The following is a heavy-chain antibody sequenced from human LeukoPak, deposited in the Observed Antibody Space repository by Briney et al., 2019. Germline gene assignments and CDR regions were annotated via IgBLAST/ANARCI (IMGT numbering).Heavy chain of an antibody. Sequence: PGGSLRPSCAASGFIFSDYYMSWIRQAPGKGLEWVSYISSSGSAIYYADSVKGRFTISRDNAKNSLYLQMNSLRAEDTAVYYCASVYRSLYYFDYWGQGTLVTVSS. J-gene: IGHJ4*02. D-gene: IGHD3-16*02. CDR2: ISSSGSAI. CDR3: ASVYRSLYYFDY. V-gene: IGHV3-11*01. CDR1: GFIFSDYY.